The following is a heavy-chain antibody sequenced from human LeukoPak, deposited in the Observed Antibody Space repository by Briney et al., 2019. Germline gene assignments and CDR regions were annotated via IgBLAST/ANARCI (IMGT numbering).Heavy chain of an antibody. Sequence: PGGSLRLSCAASGFTFSSYAMHWVRQAPGKGLEWVAVISYDGSNKYYADSVKGRFTISIDNSKNTLYLQMNSLRAEDTAVYYCARESNYGAYFDYWGQGTLVTVSS. J-gene: IGHJ4*02. CDR2: ISYDGSNK. CDR1: GFTFSSYA. CDR3: ARESNYGAYFDY. D-gene: IGHD4-17*01. V-gene: IGHV3-30-3*01.